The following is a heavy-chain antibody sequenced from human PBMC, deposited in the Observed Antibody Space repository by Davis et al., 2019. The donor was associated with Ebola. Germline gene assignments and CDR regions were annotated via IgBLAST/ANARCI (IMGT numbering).Heavy chain of an antibody. Sequence: SLIFSCAASGLTFSRSWMSGVREAPGKGLEWVANIKEDGSQKYYVDSVQGRFTISRYNDKNSLFLQMNSLSAEDTAVFYCARDCGYNCFDYWGQGTLVTVSS. D-gene: IGHD5-18*01. V-gene: IGHV3-7*01. J-gene: IGHJ4*02. CDR2: IKEDGSQK. CDR3: ARDCGYNCFDY. CDR1: GLTFSRSW.